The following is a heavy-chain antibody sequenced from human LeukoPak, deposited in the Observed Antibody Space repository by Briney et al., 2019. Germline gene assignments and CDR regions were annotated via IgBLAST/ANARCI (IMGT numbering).Heavy chain of an antibody. CDR3: AKGWDIVVVPYYYMDV. CDR1: GFTVSSNY. CDR2: ISGSGNSA. Sequence: GGSLRLSCAASGFTVSSNYMSWVRQAPGKGLEWVSSISGSGNSAYYADSVKGRFTISRDNSKNTLYLQMNSLRAEDTAVYYCAKGWDIVVVPYYYMDVWGKGTTVTVSS. J-gene: IGHJ6*03. D-gene: IGHD2-2*01. V-gene: IGHV3-23*01.